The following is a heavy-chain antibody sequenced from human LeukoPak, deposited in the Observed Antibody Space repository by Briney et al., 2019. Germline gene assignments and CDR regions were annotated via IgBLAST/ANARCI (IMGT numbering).Heavy chain of an antibody. V-gene: IGHV1-69*04. J-gene: IGHJ5*02. D-gene: IGHD1-7*01. CDR1: GGTFSSYA. CDR3: ARDRTQLRGWFDP. Sequence: GASVKVSCKASGGTFSSYAISWVRQAPGQGLEWMGRIIPILGIANYAQKFQGRVTITADKSTGTAYMELSSLRSEDTAVYYCARDRTQLRGWFDPWGQGTLVTVSS. CDR2: IIPILGIA.